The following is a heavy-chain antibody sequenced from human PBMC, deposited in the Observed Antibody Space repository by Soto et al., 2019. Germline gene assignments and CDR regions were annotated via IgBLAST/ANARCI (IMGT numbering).Heavy chain of an antibody. Sequence: EVQLVESGGGLVKPGGSLRLSCAASGFTFSSYSMNWVRQAPGKGLEWVSSISSSSSYIYYGDSVNGRFTISRDNAKNSLYLQMNSLRAEDTAVYYCARGLPDGSGQYCDYWGQGTLVTVSS. D-gene: IGHD3-10*01. CDR3: ARGLPDGSGQYCDY. J-gene: IGHJ4*02. CDR2: ISSSSSYI. CDR1: GFTFSSYS. V-gene: IGHV3-21*01.